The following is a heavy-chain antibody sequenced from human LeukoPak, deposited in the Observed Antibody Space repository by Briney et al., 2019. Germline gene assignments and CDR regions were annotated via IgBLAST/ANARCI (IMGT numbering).Heavy chain of an antibody. CDR1: GFTFSTYW. V-gene: IGHV3-74*01. Sequence: GGSLRLSCAASGFTFSTYWMNWVRQAPGKGLVWVSRVNNDGSSTSYADSVKGRFTISRDNTKNTLYLQMNSLRAEDTVVCYWARDLNDLLQNYRSTWYPADYWGQGTLVTVSS. D-gene: IGHD6-13*01. J-gene: IGHJ4*02. CDR3: ARDLNDLLQNYRSTWYPADY. CDR2: VNNDGSST.